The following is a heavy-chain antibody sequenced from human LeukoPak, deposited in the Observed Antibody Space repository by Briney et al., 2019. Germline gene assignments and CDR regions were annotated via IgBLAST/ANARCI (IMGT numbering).Heavy chain of an antibody. CDR3: ARDGSWELALDY. J-gene: IGHJ4*02. CDR2: INSDGSST. CDR1: GFTFSSYW. D-gene: IGHD1-26*01. V-gene: IGHV3-74*01. Sequence: PGGSLRLSCAASGFTFSSYWMHWVRQAPGKGLGWVSRINSDGSSTSYADSVKGRFTISRDNAKNTLYLQMNSLRAEDTAVYYCARDGSWELALDYWGQGTLVTVSS.